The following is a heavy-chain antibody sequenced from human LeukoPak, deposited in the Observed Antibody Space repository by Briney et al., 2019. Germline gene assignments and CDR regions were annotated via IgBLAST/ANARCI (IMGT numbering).Heavy chain of an antibody. CDR3: RFQTSQNEGYYFDY. V-gene: IGHV4-34*01. CDR2: INHSGST. D-gene: IGHD1-1*01. CDR1: GGSFSGYY. Sequence: SETLSLTCAVYGGSFSGYYWSWIRQPPGEGLEWIAEINHSGSTNYNPSLQSRVTISVDTSKKQFSLKLRSVTAADTAVYYCRFQTSQNEGYYFDYWGQGTLVTASS. J-gene: IGHJ4*02.